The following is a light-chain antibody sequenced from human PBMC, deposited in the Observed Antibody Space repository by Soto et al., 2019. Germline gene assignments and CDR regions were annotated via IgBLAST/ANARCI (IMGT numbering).Light chain of an antibody. CDR1: SSDVGGYNY. CDR3: CSYAGSPGYV. V-gene: IGLV2-11*01. CDR2: DVS. J-gene: IGLJ1*01. Sequence: QPVLTQPRSVSGSPGQSVTISCTGTSSDVGGYNYVSWYQQHPGKAPKVMIYDVSERPSGVPDRFSGSKSGNTASLTISGLQAEDGADYYCCSYAGSPGYVLGTGTKVTVL.